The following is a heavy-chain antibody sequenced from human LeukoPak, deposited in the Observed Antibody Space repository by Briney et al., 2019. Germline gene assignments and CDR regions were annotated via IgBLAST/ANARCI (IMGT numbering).Heavy chain of an antibody. Sequence: PGGSLRLSCAASGCTSSSFAMSWVRQAPGKGLEWVSSISGSGGSTFYADSVKGRFTISRDHSKNTLFLQMNGLRAEDTAVYYCAKDRSCSGSSCNVGSWGQGTMVTVSS. J-gene: IGHJ3*01. V-gene: IGHV3-23*01. CDR3: AKDRSCSGSSCNVGS. CDR1: GCTSSSFA. D-gene: IGHD2-2*01. CDR2: ISGSGGST.